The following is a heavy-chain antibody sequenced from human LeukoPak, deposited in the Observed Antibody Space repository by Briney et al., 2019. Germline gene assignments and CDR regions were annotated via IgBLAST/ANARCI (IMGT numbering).Heavy chain of an antibody. CDR1: GYTFTSYD. Sequence: SVKVSCKASGYTFTSYDINWVRQATGQGLEWMGWMNLNSANTGYAQKFQGRVTMTRNTSISTAYMELSSLRSEDTAVYYCARGGGGSYLLYYGLDVWGQGTTVTVSS. CDR2: MNLNSANT. CDR3: ARGGGGSYLLYYGLDV. V-gene: IGHV1-8*01. D-gene: IGHD1-26*01. J-gene: IGHJ6*02.